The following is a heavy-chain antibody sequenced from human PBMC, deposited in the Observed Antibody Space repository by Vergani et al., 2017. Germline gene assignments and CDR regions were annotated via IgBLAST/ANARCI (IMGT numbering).Heavy chain of an antibody. CDR2: ISSSSSYI. CDR1: GFTFSSYS. D-gene: IGHD1-14*01. Sequence: EVQLVESGGGLVKPGGSLRLSCAASGFTFSSYSMNWVRQAPGKGLEWVSSISSSSSYIYYADSVKGRFTISRDNAKNSLYLQMNSLRAEDTAVYYCAREGWGPLVWPGKLLDYWGQGTLVTVSS. V-gene: IGHV3-21*01. CDR3: AREGWGPLVWPGKLLDY. J-gene: IGHJ4*02.